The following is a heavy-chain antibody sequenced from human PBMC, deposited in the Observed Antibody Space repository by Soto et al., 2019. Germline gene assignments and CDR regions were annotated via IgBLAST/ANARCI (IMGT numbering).Heavy chain of an antibody. D-gene: IGHD3-10*01. CDR2: ISAYNSNT. J-gene: IGHJ5*02. Sequence: ASVEVSCKASGYTFTSYGISWVRQAPGQGLEWMGWISAYNSNTGYAQKFQGRDTMTRNTSISTAYIELSSLRSEDTAVYYCARYGWGFRGVIKGFDTWGQGTLVTVSS. V-gene: IGHV1-8*02. CDR3: ARYGWGFRGVIKGFDT. CDR1: GYTFTSYG.